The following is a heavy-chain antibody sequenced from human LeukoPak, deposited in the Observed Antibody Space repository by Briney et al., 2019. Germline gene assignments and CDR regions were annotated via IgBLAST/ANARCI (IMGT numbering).Heavy chain of an antibody. CDR2: IYYSGST. Sequence: PSETLSLTCTVSGGSISSYYWSWIRQPPGKGLEWIGYIYYSGSTNYNPSLKSRVTISVDTSKNQFSLKLSSVTAADTAVYYCARAGDDDYGDYDRGADAFDIWGQGTMVTVSS. CDR1: GGSISSYY. J-gene: IGHJ3*02. D-gene: IGHD4-17*01. CDR3: ARAGDDDYGDYDRGADAFDI. V-gene: IGHV4-59*01.